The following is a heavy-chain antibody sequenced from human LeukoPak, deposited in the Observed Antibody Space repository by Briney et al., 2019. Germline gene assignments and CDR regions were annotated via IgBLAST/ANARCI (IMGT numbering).Heavy chain of an antibody. CDR3: ATPGRSLEYFDY. CDR2: IIPIFGTA. CDR1: GGTFSSYA. D-gene: IGHD1-26*01. V-gene: IGHV1-69*13. J-gene: IGHJ4*02. Sequence: GASVTVSCTASGGTFSSYAISWVRQAPGQGLEWMGGIIPIFGTANYAQKFQGRVTITADESTSTAYMELSSLRSEDTAVYYCATPGRSLEYFDYWGQGTLVTVSS.